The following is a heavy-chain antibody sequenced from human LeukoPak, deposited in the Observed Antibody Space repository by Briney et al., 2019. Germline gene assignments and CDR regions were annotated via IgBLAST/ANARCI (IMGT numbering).Heavy chain of an antibody. CDR1: GGSISSSSYY. V-gene: IGHV4-39*01. J-gene: IGHJ3*02. CDR2: IYYSGST. D-gene: IGHD6-13*01. Sequence: SETLSLTCTVSGGSISSSSYYWGWIRQPPGKGLEWIGSIYYSGSTYYNPSLKSRVTISVDTSKNQFSLKLSSVTAADTAVYYCARHMYSSSWSDAFDIWGQGTVVTVSS. CDR3: ARHMYSSSWSDAFDI.